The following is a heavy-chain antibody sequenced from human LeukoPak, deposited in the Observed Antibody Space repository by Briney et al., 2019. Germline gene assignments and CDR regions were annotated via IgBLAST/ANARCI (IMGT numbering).Heavy chain of an antibody. CDR1: GFAFSEFW. J-gene: IGHJ6*02. D-gene: IGHD7-27*01. CDR3: AKDINWGFYYYYGMDV. Sequence: PGGSLRLSCTASGFAFSEFWMSWVRQAPGKGLEWVANIKQNGSEETYMDSVKGRFIISRDNAKNSLYLQMNSLRAEDTALYYCAKDINWGFYYYYGMDVWGQGTTVTVSS. V-gene: IGHV3-7*03. CDR2: IKQNGSEE.